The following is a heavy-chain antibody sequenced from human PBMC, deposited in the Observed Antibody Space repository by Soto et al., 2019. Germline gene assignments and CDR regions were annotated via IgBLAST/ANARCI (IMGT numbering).Heavy chain of an antibody. Sequence: QVQLQESGPGLVKPSQTLSLTCNVSGASISSGDYYWSWIRQPPGKGLEWIGYIYFSESTSYNPSLKCRVTIPGDKSKNQFGLRVTAVTDADTAVYYCCIVDMITFGGITGTNDAFDRWGQGKMVTVSS. CDR2: IYFSEST. CDR3: CIVDMITFGGITGTNDAFDR. J-gene: IGHJ3*01. CDR1: GASISSGDYY. V-gene: IGHV4-30-4*01. D-gene: IGHD3-16*01.